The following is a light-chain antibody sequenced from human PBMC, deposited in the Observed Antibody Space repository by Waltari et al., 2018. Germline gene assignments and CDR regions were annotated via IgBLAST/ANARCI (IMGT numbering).Light chain of an antibody. Sequence: QTVVTQQPSFSVSPAGTVTLTCGLSTGSVSTRHSPSWSQQTPGQAPRTLIYSTFTRSSGVPDRFSGSIVGNKAALTITGAQADDESEFYCALYLGSGIWVFGGGTRLTVL. CDR3: ALYLGSGIWV. J-gene: IGLJ3*02. CDR1: TGSVSTRHS. V-gene: IGLV8-61*01. CDR2: STF.